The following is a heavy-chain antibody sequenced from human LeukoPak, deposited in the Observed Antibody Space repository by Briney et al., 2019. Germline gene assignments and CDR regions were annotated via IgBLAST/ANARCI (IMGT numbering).Heavy chain of an antibody. D-gene: IGHD5-18*01. V-gene: IGHV3-30-3*01. CDR1: GFTFSSYA. CDR3: ARETDSYGYYFDY. CDR2: ISYDGSNK. J-gene: IGHJ4*02. Sequence: EPGGSLRLSCAASGFTFSSYAIHWVRQAPGKGLEWVAVISYDGSNKYYADSVKGRFTISRDNSKNTLYLQMDSLRAEDTAVYYCARETDSYGYYFDYWGQGTLVTVSS.